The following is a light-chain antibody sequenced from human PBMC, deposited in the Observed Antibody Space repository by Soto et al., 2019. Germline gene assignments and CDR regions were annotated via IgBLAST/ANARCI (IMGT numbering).Light chain of an antibody. CDR3: QQANSFPLT. J-gene: IGKJ4*01. CDR1: QGITTW. CDR2: GAS. V-gene: IGKV1-12*01. Sequence: DIQMTQSPSSVSASVGDRVTISCRASQGITTWLAWYQQKPGKGPRLLLYGASTLQGGVPSRFSGSGSGTDFTLTISSLQPEDSATYYCQQANSFPLTFGGGTKVDIK.